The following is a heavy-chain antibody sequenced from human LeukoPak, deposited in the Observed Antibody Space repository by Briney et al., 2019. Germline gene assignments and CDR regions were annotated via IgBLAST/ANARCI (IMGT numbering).Heavy chain of an antibody. CDR1: GYSISSGYY. Sequence: SETLSLTCTVSGYSISSGYYWGWIRQPPGKGLEWIGSIYHSGSTYYNPSLKSRVTISVGTSKNQFSLKLSSVTAADTAVYYCARETGPLDYWGQGTLVTVSS. CDR3: ARETGPLDY. CDR2: IYHSGST. J-gene: IGHJ4*02. D-gene: IGHD7-27*01. V-gene: IGHV4-38-2*02.